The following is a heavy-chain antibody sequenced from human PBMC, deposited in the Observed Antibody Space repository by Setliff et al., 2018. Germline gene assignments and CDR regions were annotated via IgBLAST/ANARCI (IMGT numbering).Heavy chain of an antibody. CDR2: INPHSGGT. D-gene: IGHD6-13*01. CDR1: GDSFNNYA. CDR3: ATGQHSGSWTLDQ. V-gene: IGHV1-2*02. J-gene: IGHJ4*02. Sequence: ASVKVSCKASGDSFNNYAISWVRQAPGQGLEWMGGINPHSGGTNFPQTFQGRVTMTRDTPINTAYMELSSLTSDDTAVYYCATGQHSGSWTLDQWGQGTLVTVSS.